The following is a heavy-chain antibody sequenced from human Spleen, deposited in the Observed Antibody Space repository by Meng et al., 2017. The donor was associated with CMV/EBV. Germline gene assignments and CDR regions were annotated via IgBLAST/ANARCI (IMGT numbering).Heavy chain of an antibody. D-gene: IGHD6-13*01. J-gene: IGHJ4*02. CDR2: IYYSGST. CDR3: VWGAAGTFDY. V-gene: IGHV4-30-4*08. CDR1: GGSISSGDYY. Sequence: SETLSLTCTVSGGSISSGDYYWSWIRQPPGKGLEWIGYIYYSGSTYYNTSLKSRVTISVDTSKNQFSLKLSSVTAADTAVYYCVWGAAGTFDYWGQGTLVTVSS.